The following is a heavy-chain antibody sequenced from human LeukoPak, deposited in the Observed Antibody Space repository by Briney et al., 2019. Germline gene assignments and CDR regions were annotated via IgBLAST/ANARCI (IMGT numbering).Heavy chain of an antibody. CDR1: GFTFSSYA. CDR3: ASSPGATTLGDAFDI. Sequence: GRSLRLSCAASGFTFSSYAMHWVRQAPGKGLEWVAVISYDGSNKYYADSVKGRFTISRDNSKNTLYLQMNSLRAEDTAVYYCASSPGATTLGDAFDIWGQGTMVTVSS. V-gene: IGHV3-30-3*01. J-gene: IGHJ3*02. CDR2: ISYDGSNK. D-gene: IGHD1-26*01.